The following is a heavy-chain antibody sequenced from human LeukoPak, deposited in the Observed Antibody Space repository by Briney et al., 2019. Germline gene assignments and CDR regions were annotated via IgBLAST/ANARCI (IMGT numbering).Heavy chain of an antibody. CDR2: INSDGSIT. Sequence: PGGSLRLSCAASGFTFSSYLMHWVRQAPGKGLVWVSRINSDGSITNYADSVKGRFTISRDNAKKTLYLQMNSLRAEDTAVYYCAMYNWNDDYLDYWGQGTLVTVSS. CDR1: GFTFSSYL. J-gene: IGHJ4*02. D-gene: IGHD1-1*01. V-gene: IGHV3-74*01. CDR3: AMYNWNDDYLDY.